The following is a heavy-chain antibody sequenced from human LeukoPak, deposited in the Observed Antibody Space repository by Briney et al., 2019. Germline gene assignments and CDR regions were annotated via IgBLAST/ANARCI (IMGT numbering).Heavy chain of an antibody. J-gene: IGHJ4*02. CDR3: AGGSGRWLQLSD. D-gene: IGHD5-24*01. CDR2: IYSDGTI. Sequence: GGSLRLSCAASGFTVSGNYMSWVRQAPGKGLEWVSVIYSDGTIYYANSVKGRFTISRDNSKSTLYLQMNSLRAEDTAVYYCAGGSGRWLQLSDWGQGALVIVSS. CDR1: GFTVSGNY. V-gene: IGHV3-53*01.